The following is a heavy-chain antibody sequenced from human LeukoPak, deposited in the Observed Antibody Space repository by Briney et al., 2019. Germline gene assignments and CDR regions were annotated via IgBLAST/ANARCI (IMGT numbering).Heavy chain of an antibody. CDR1: GFTVSSNH. V-gene: IGHV3-53*01. CDR2: IYSGGST. D-gene: IGHD1-1*01. Sequence: GGSLRLSCAASGFTVSSNHMSWVRQAPGKGLEWVSVIYSGGSTDYADSVKGRFTISRDNSKNTLYLQMSSLRAEDTAVYHCARGPAGYNWGQGTLVTVSS. CDR3: ARGPAGYN. J-gene: IGHJ4*02.